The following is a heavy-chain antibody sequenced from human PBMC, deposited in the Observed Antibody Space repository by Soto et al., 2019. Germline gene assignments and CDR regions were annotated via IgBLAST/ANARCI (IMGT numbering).Heavy chain of an antibody. CDR3: ARSIAARLNWFDP. CDR1: GFTFSSYW. Sequence: EVQLVESGGGLVQPGGSLRLSCAASGFTFSSYWMSWVRQAPGKGLEWVANIKQDGSEKYYVDSVKGRFTISRDNAKNSLYLQMNSLRAEDTAVYYCARSIAARLNWFDPGGQGTRVTVSS. CDR2: IKQDGSEK. J-gene: IGHJ5*02. D-gene: IGHD6-6*01. V-gene: IGHV3-7*01.